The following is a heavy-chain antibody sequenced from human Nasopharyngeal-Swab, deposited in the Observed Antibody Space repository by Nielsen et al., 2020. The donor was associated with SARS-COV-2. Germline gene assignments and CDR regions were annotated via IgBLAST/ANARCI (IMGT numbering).Heavy chain of an antibody. J-gene: IGHJ4*02. CDR3: ARGRVPTEDY. CDR2: SYSGNGNT. Sequence: WVRQAPGQGFEWMVGSYSGNGNTGYAQKFQGRVTMTRDTSISTAYMELSRLRSDDTAVYYCARGRVPTEDYWGQGTLVTVSS. D-gene: IGHD2-2*01. V-gene: IGHV1-2*02.